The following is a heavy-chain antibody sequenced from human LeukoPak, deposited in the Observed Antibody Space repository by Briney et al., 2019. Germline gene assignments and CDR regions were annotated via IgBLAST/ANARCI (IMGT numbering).Heavy chain of an antibody. CDR3: ARRVPYFDY. J-gene: IGHJ4*02. V-gene: IGHV3-21*01. CDR1: GFTFSDYS. CDR2: ISGSSSYI. Sequence: PGGSLRLSCAASGFTFSDYSMTWVRQAPGKGLEWVSSISGSSSYIYYADSLKGRFTISRDNAKNSLFLQMNSPRAEDTAVYYCARRVPYFDYWGQGALVTVSS. D-gene: IGHD4/OR15-4a*01.